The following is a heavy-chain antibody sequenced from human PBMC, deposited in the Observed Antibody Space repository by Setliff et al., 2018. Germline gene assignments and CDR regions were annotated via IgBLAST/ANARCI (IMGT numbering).Heavy chain of an antibody. J-gene: IGHJ4*02. V-gene: IGHV4-39*01. Sequence: PSETLSLTCTVSGFSINSGTHFWGWIRQPPGKGLEWIGRIHYGGNTYYNASLKSRVIISVDTAQNQFSLSLSSVTAADTAVYYCARTGTYRYFDYWGQGTLVTVSS. CDR1: GFSINSGTHF. D-gene: IGHD1-1*01. CDR2: IHYGGNT. CDR3: ARTGTYRYFDY.